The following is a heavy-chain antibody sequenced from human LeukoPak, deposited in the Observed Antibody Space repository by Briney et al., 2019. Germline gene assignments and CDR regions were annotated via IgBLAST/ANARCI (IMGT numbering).Heavy chain of an antibody. Sequence: PSETLSLTCTVSGGSISSSSYYWGWIRQPPGKGLEWIGSIYYSGSTYYNPSLTSRVTISVDTSKNQFSLKLSSVTAADTAVYYCARVVPAAMGDYWGQGTLVTVSS. V-gene: IGHV4-39*07. CDR3: ARVVPAAMGDY. J-gene: IGHJ4*02. D-gene: IGHD2-2*01. CDR1: GGSISSSSYY. CDR2: IYYSGST.